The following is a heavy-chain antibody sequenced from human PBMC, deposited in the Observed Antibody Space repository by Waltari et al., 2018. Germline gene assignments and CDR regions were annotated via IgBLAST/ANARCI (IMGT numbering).Heavy chain of an antibody. CDR1: GGSFSGYY. Sequence: QVQLQQWGAGLLKPSETLSLTCAVYGGSFSGYYWSWIRQPPGKGLEWIGEINHSGSTNSNPSLKRRVTISVDTSKNQFSLRLSSVTAADTAVYYCARGRSVYGSGSYSKFGYWGQGTLVTVSS. V-gene: IGHV4-34*01. J-gene: IGHJ4*02. CDR2: INHSGST. CDR3: ARGRSVYGSGSYSKFGY. D-gene: IGHD3-10*01.